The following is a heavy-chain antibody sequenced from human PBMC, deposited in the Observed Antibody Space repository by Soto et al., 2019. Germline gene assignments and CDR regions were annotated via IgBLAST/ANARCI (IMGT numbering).Heavy chain of an antibody. D-gene: IGHD6-6*01. Sequence: EVQLLESGGGLVQPGGSLRLSCAASGFSISSYAMTWVRQAPGKGLEWVSMILGSAGSTYYADSVKGRFTISRDNSRNTLYLQMNSLRVEDTAVYYCAKRPDAVDVWGQGTMVTVSS. CDR2: ILGSAGST. CDR1: GFSISSYA. J-gene: IGHJ3*01. CDR3: AKRPDAVDV. V-gene: IGHV3-23*01.